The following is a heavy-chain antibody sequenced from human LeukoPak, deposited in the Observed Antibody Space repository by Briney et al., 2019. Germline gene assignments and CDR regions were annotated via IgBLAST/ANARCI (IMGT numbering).Heavy chain of an antibody. CDR1: GFTFSSYE. CDR2: ISSSGGTI. J-gene: IGHJ5*02. D-gene: IGHD2-15*01. CDR3: ARDLRLGYCSGNSGYSS. V-gene: IGHV3-48*03. Sequence: GGSLRLSCAASGFTFSSYEMNWVRQAPGKGLEWVSYISSSGGTIYHADSVKGRFSISRDNAKNSLYLQMNSLRAEDTAVYYCARDLRLGYCSGNSGYSSWGQGTLVTVSS.